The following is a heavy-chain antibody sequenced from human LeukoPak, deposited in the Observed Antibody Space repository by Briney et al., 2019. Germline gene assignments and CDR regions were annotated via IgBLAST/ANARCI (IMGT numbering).Heavy chain of an antibody. J-gene: IGHJ4*02. V-gene: IGHV4-61*01. D-gene: IGHD4-23*01. CDR2: IYYSGST. CDR3: ARDNPIRGGNSLDY. Sequence: SETLSLTCTVSGGSVNSGSYYWSWIRQPPGKGLEWIGYIYYSGSTNYNPSLKSRVTISVDTSENQFSLKLSSVTAADTAVYYCARDNPIRGGNSLDYWGQGTLVTVSS. CDR1: GGSVNSGSYY.